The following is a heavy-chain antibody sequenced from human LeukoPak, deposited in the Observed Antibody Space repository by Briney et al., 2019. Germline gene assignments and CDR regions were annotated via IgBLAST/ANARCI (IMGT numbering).Heavy chain of an antibody. CDR3: AKAQGYCSSTSCPNGFDY. V-gene: IGHV3-30*02. Sequence: GGSLRLSCAASGFTFSSYGMHWVRQAPGKGLEWVAFIRYDGSNKYYADSVKGRFTLSRDNSKNTLYLQMNSLRAEDTAVYYCAKAQGYCSSTSCPNGFDYWGQGTLVTVSS. CDR1: GFTFSSYG. J-gene: IGHJ4*02. CDR2: IRYDGSNK. D-gene: IGHD2-2*01.